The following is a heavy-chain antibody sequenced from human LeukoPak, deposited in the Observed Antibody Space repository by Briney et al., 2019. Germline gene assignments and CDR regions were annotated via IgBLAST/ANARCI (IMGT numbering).Heavy chain of an antibody. CDR1: GGSISSYN. J-gene: IGHJ4*02. CDR2: IFYSGST. Sequence: SETLSLTCTVSGGSISSYNWSRFRQPPGKGLEWIAYIFYSGSTNYNPSLKSRVTISVDTSKNQFSLKLTSVTAADTAVYYCARGGSYFDYWGQGTLVTASS. D-gene: IGHD1-26*01. V-gene: IGHV4-59*01. CDR3: ARGGSYFDY.